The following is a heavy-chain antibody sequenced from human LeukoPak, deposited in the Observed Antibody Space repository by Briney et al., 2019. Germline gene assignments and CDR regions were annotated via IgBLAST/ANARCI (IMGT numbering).Heavy chain of an antibody. J-gene: IGHJ4*02. CDR2: IYRSGNT. D-gene: IGHD4-11*01. CDR1: GDSISSDYY. CDR3: ARQNSNYRVMIYFGY. Sequence: SETLSLTCAVSGDSISSDYYWGWIRQPPGEGLEWIGSIYRSGNTFYNPSLRSRLTISVDTSSNQFSLKLSSVTAADTAVYYCARQNSNYRVMIYFGYWGQGILVTVSS. V-gene: IGHV4-38-2*01.